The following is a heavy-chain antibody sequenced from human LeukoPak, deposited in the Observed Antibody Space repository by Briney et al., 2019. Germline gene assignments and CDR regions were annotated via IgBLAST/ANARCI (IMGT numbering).Heavy chain of an antibody. CDR1: GGSFSGYY. CDR3: ARVSAGPWGV. Sequence: PSETLSLTCAVYGGSFSGYYWSWIRQPPGKGLEWIGEINHSGSTNYNPSLKSRVTISVDTSKNQFSLKLSSVTAADTAVYYCARVSAGPWGVWGKGTTVTVSS. D-gene: IGHD6-13*01. J-gene: IGHJ6*04. CDR2: INHSGST. V-gene: IGHV4-34*01.